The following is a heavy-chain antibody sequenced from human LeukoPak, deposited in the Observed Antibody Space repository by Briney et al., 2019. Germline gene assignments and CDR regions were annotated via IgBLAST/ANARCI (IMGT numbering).Heavy chain of an antibody. D-gene: IGHD3-22*01. CDR2: ISPYNGNT. V-gene: IGHV1-18*01. J-gene: IGHJ4*02. CDR1: GYDFTSVG. Sequence: GASVKVSCKASGYDFTSVGITWVRQAPGQGLEWMGWISPYNGNTRYVQKLQGRVTMTTDTSTSTAYMELRSLRSDDTAMYYCASGPSGYYSWGQGTLVTVSS. CDR3: ASGPSGYYS.